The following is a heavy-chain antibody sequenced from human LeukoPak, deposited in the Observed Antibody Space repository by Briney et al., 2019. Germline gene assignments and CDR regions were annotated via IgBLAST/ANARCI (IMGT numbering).Heavy chain of an antibody. V-gene: IGHV1-69*04. CDR3: ARDRPPSYDSSGYYDY. CDR2: IIPILGIA. D-gene: IGHD3-22*01. J-gene: IGHJ4*02. Sequence: ASVKVSCKVSGYTLTELSMHWVRQAPGQGLEWMGRIIPILGIANYAQKFQGRVTITADKSTSTAYMELSSLRSEDTAVYYCARDRPPSYDSSGYYDYWGQGTLVTVSS. CDR1: GYTLTELS.